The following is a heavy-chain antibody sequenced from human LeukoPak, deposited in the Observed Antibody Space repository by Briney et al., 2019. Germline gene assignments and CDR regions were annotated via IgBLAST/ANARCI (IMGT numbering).Heavy chain of an antibody. CDR1: GFTLSSNY. Sequence: GGSLRLSCAASGFTLSSNYMSWVRQAPGKGLEWVSVIYSGGSTYYADSVKGRFTISRDNSKNTLYLQMNSLRAEDTAVYYCARGKGGYDSLYYYYGMDVGGQGTTVTVSS. CDR2: IYSGGST. CDR3: ARGKGGYDSLYYYYGMDV. V-gene: IGHV3-53*01. D-gene: IGHD5-12*01. J-gene: IGHJ6*02.